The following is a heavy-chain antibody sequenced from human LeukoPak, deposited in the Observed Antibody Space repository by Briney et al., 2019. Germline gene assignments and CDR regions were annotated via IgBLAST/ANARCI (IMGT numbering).Heavy chain of an antibody. CDR1: GFTFSSYA. J-gene: IGHJ4*02. D-gene: IGHD6-6*01. Sequence: GGSLRLSCAASGFTFSSYAMSWVRQAPGKGLEWVSGISGSGGSTYYADSMKGRFTISRGNSKNTLYLQMNSLRVEDTAVFYCAKDLEYSSSFGHDYWGQGTLVTVSS. CDR3: AKDLEYSSSFGHDY. V-gene: IGHV3-23*01. CDR2: ISGSGGST.